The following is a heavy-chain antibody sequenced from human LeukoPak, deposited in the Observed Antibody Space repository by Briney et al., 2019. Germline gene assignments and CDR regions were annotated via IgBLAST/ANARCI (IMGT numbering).Heavy chain of an antibody. CDR2: IWYDGSNK. CDR1: GFTFSSYG. V-gene: IGHV3-33*06. J-gene: IGHJ4*02. CDR3: AKGAAAGKYYFDY. D-gene: IGHD6-13*01. Sequence: GGSLRLSCAASGFTFSSYGMHWVRQAPGRGLEWVAVIWYDGSNKYYADSVKGRFTISRDNSKNTLYLQMNSLRAEDTAVYYCAKGAAAGKYYFDYWGQGTLVTVSS.